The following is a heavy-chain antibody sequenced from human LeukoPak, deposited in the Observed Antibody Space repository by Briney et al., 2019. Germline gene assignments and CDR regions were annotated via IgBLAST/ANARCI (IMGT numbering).Heavy chain of an antibody. D-gene: IGHD4/OR15-4a*01. J-gene: IGHJ4*02. CDR2: LSRGGDTT. Sequence: PGGSLRLSCAVSGFSFSRHAMTWARQPPGKGLEWVSALSRGGDTTYYADSVKGRFTISRDVSKNILYLQLDSLRADDTALYYCANEEVPNDYWGQGTLVTVAS. CDR3: ANEEVPNDY. V-gene: IGHV3-23*01. CDR1: GFSFSRHA.